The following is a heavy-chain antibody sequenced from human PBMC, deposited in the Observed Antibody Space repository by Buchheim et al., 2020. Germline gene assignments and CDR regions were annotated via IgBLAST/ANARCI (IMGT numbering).Heavy chain of an antibody. D-gene: IGHD1-14*01. J-gene: IGHJ4*02. CDR3: ARERTTSGFDY. CDR2: ICGSGSNK. CDR1: GFTLSSYE. V-gene: IGHV3-48*03. Sequence: EVQLVESGGDLVQPGGSLRLSCAVSGFTLSSYEMNWVRQAPGKGLEWVSYICGSGSNKDYADSVRGRFTISRDNSENSVYFQMNSLRAEDSAVYYCARERTTSGFDYWGQGTL.